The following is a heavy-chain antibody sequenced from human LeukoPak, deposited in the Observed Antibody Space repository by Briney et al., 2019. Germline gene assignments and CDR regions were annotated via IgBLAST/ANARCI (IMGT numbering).Heavy chain of an antibody. Sequence: GASVKVSCKASGYTFTSYYIHWVRQAHGQGLEWMGMINPSSVTTSYAQKFQGRVTVTRDTSTSTVYMELSSLRSEDTAVYYCARGLRYLDWTRCTYYFGMDVWGKGTTVTVSS. V-gene: IGHV1-46*01. CDR3: ARGLRYLDWTRCTYYFGMDV. J-gene: IGHJ6*04. CDR1: GYTFTSYY. D-gene: IGHD3-9*01. CDR2: INPSSVTT.